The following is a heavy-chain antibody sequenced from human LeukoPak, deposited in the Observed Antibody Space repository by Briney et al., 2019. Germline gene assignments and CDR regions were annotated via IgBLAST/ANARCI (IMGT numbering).Heavy chain of an antibody. Sequence: GGSLRLSCAASGFTFDDYAMHWVRHAPGKGLEWVSGLSWNSGSIVYADSVKGRFTISRDNAKNSLYLQMNSLRAEDTALYYCAKDMVRYCSSTSCYSPMDVWGKGTTVTVSS. CDR1: GFTFDDYA. CDR2: LSWNSGSI. D-gene: IGHD2-2*02. J-gene: IGHJ6*03. V-gene: IGHV3-9*01. CDR3: AKDMVRYCSSTSCYSPMDV.